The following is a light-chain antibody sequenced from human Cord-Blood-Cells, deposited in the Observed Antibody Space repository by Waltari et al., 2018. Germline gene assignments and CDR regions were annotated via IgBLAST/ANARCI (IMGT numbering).Light chain of an antibody. CDR2: DVS. CDR1: SSDVGSYNR. CDR3: SSYTSSSTLYV. Sequence: QSVTISCTGTSSDVGSYNRVSWYQQPPGTAPKLMIYDVSNRPSGVSNRFSGSKSGNTASLTISGLQAEDEADYYCSSYTSSSTLYVFGTGTKVTVL. J-gene: IGLJ1*01. V-gene: IGLV2-18*02.